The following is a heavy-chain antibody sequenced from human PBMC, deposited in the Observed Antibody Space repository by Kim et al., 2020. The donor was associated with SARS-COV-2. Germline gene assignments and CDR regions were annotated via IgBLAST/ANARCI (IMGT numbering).Heavy chain of an antibody. CDR1: GFTVSSNY. D-gene: IGHD3-10*01. CDR3: EPGYYGSGSYYNLTHNGYYYYDGMDV. V-gene: IGHV3-66*01. J-gene: IGHJ6*02. CDR2: IYSGGST. Sequence: GGSLRLSCAASGFTVSSNYMSWVRQAPGKGLEWVSVIYSGGSTYYADSVKGRFIISRENSKNTLYLQMNSLGAEDTAVYYCEPGYYGSGSYYNLTHNGYYYYDGMDVWGQGTTVTVSS.